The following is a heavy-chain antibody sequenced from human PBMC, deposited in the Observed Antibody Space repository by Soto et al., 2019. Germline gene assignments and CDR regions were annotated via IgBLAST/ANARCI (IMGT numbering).Heavy chain of an antibody. Sequence: QVQLQESGPGLAKPSETLSLTCSVSGDSLTSYYWTWVRQPPGKGLEWIGYIYYTGKTNYNPSLKSRVTISMDLSKNQCSLELRSLTAADTAVYYCARIILTGYYGLDPWGQGTLVIVSA. CDR3: ARIILTGYYGLDP. CDR2: IYYTGKT. D-gene: IGHD3-9*01. J-gene: IGHJ5*02. V-gene: IGHV4-59*01. CDR1: GDSLTSYY.